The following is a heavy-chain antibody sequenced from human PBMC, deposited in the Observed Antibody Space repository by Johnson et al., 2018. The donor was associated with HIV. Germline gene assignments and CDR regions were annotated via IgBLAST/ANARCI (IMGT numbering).Heavy chain of an antibody. J-gene: IGHJ3*02. Sequence: QVQLVESGGGLVKPGGSLRLSCAASGFTFSDYYMSWIHQAPGKGLEWVSYISSSGSTIYIADSVKGRLTISRDNAKNSLYLQMNSLRAEDTAVYYCAREFVGGSSSTVSAFDIWGQGTMVTVSS. D-gene: IGHD6-13*01. CDR1: GFTFSDYY. CDR3: AREFVGGSSSTVSAFDI. V-gene: IGHV3-11*04. CDR2: ISSSGSTI.